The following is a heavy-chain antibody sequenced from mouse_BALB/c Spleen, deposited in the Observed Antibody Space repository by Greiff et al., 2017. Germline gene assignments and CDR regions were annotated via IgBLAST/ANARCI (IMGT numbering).Heavy chain of an antibody. J-gene: IGHJ2*01. V-gene: IGHV1S81*02. CDR2: INPSNGRT. Sequence: VQLQQPGAELVKPGASVKLSCKASGYTFTSYWMHWVKQRPGQGLEWIGEINPSNGRTNYNEKFKSKATLTVDKSSSTAYMQLSSLTSEDSAVYYCARYRYDGGDYWGQGTTLTVSS. D-gene: IGHD2-14*01. CDR3: ARYRYDGGDY. CDR1: GYTFTSYW.